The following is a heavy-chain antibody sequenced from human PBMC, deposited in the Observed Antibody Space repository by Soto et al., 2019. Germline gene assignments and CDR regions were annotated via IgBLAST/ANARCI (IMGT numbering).Heavy chain of an antibody. CDR3: ARAQYCSGGSCYYNYYYMDV. Sequence: EVQLVESGGGLVQPGGSLRLSCAASGFTFSSYWMSWVRQAPGKGLECVAHINQDGSEKYSVDSMKGRFTISRDNAKNSLYLQMNSLRGEDTAVYYCARAQYCSGGSCYYNYYYMDVWGTGTTVTVSS. V-gene: IGHV3-7*04. CDR2: INQDGSEK. D-gene: IGHD2-15*01. CDR1: GFTFSSYW. J-gene: IGHJ6*03.